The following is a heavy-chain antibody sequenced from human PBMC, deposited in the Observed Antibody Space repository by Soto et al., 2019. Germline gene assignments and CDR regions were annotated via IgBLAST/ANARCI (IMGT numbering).Heavy chain of an antibody. CDR1: DDFISSYY. D-gene: IGHD3-9*01. V-gene: IGHV4-4*07. J-gene: IGHJ6*02. CDR2: VSTNGAT. Sequence: SETLSLTCTVSDDFISSYYWNWIRQPAGKGLEWIGRVSTNGATNYNPSLESRVTMSVDTSKNQFSLKLTSVTAADTAVYFCARADYEILTGSYAMDVWGQGTKVTVSS. CDR3: ARADYEILTGSYAMDV.